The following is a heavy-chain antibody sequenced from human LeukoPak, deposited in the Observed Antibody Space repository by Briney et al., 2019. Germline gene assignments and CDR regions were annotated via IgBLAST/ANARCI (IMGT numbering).Heavy chain of an antibody. D-gene: IGHD2-21*01. V-gene: IGHV1-46*01. CDR2: INPSGGST. CDR1: GYTFTSCY. Sequence: ASVKVSCKASGYTFTSCYMHWVRQAPGQGLEWMGIINPSGGSTSYAQKFQGRVTMTRDTSTSTVYMELSSLRSDDTAVYYCARNRKTLIGRWGGCGGDCYSDAFDIWGQGTMVTVSS. J-gene: IGHJ3*02. CDR3: ARNRKTLIGRWGGCGGDCYSDAFDI.